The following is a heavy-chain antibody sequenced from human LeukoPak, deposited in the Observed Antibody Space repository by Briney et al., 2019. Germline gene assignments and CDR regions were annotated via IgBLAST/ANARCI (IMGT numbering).Heavy chain of an antibody. CDR3: ATLVATTRFDY. Sequence: GGSLRLSCAASGFIISSYWMSWVRQAPGKGLEWVANIKQDGSEKYYVDSVKGRFTIFRDNAKNSLYLQMSSLRADDMAVYYCATLVATTRFDYWGQGTLVTVSS. CDR2: IKQDGSEK. CDR1: GFIISSYW. V-gene: IGHV3-7*01. J-gene: IGHJ4*02. D-gene: IGHD5-12*01.